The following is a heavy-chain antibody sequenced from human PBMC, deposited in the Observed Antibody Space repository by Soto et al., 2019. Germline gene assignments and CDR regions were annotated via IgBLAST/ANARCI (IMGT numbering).Heavy chain of an antibody. Sequence: ASVKVSCKASGYTFTSYGISWVRQAPGQGLEWMGWISAYNGNTNYAQKLQGRVTMTTDTSTSTAYMELRSLRSDDTAVYYCARDHHYYCSSTSCYRGEGFDYWGQGTLVTVSS. CDR3: ARDHHYYCSSTSCYRGEGFDY. D-gene: IGHD2-2*02. CDR1: GYTFTSYG. J-gene: IGHJ4*02. V-gene: IGHV1-18*01. CDR2: ISAYNGNT.